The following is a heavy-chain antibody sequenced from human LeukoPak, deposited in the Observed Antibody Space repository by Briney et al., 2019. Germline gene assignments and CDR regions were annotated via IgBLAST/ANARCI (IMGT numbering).Heavy chain of an antibody. CDR2: IGGSSTYI. J-gene: IGHJ4*02. Sequence: PGTSLRLSCAASGFTFNSYGMNWVRRAPGKGLEWVSSIGGSSTYIYYADSVKGRFTISRDNAKNSLYLQMNSLRAEDTAVYYCARGAGYSFLIDYWGQGTLVTVSS. D-gene: IGHD5-18*01. CDR1: GFTFNSYG. CDR3: ARGAGYSFLIDY. V-gene: IGHV3-21*01.